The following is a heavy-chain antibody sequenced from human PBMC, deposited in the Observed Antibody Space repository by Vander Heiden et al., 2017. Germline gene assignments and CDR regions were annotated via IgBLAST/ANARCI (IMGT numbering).Heavy chain of an antibody. CDR3: ATSTKIEGAFDM. CDR2: FDPEDGER. Sequence: QVHLVQSGAEVKEPGASVKVSCKASGYTLTELSIHWVRQAPGKGLEWMGGFDPEDGERIYAQKLQGRVTLTADTSADTAYMELSSLRSEGTAVYYCATSTKIEGAFDMWGQGTMVTVSS. D-gene: IGHD3-22*01. J-gene: IGHJ3*02. V-gene: IGHV1-24*01. CDR1: GYTLTELS.